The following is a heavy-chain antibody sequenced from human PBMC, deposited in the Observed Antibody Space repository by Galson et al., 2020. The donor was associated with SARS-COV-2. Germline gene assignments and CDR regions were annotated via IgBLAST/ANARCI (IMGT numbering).Heavy chain of an antibody. D-gene: IGHD3-22*01. V-gene: IGHV2-5*02. CDR1: GYSLSSSGVG. CDR2: IYWDDDE. Sequence: SGPPQEKPTQTLTLTCTFSGYSLSSSGVGVGWIRQPPGQALEWLALIYWDDDEHYSPSLKSRLTITKATSKNQVVLTMTNMDPVDTGTYFCAHVLYFESSGYWGFDYWGQGTRVIVSS. CDR3: AHVLYFESSGYWGFDY. J-gene: IGHJ4*02.